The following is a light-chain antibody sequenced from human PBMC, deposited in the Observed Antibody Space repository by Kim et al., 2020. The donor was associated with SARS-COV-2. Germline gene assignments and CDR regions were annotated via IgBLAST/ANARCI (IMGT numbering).Light chain of an antibody. V-gene: IGLV3-1*01. Sequence: SYELTQPPSVSVSPGQTANITCSGANLGHGYVSWYQQKPGQSPVLVIYEDAKRPSGIPERFSGSNSGNTATLTISVTQAMDEADYYCQAWDSSTVVFGGGTQLTVL. J-gene: IGLJ2*01. CDR2: EDA. CDR1: NLGHGY. CDR3: QAWDSSTVV.